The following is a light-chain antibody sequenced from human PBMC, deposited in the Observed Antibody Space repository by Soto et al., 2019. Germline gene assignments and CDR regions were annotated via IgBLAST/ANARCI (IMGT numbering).Light chain of an antibody. CDR1: QSMTSW. V-gene: IGKV1-5*03. CDR2: KAS. CDR3: QQYNSYPFT. Sequence: DIQMTQSPSTLSASVGDRVTITCRASQSMTSWLAWYQQKPGKAPKLLIYKASSLESGVPSRFSGSGSGTEFTLTISSLQPDDFATYYCQQYNSYPFTFRPGTKVDIK. J-gene: IGKJ3*01.